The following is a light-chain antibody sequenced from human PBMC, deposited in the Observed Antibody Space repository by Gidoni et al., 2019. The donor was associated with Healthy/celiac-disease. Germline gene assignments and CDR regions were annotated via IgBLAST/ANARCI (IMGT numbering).Light chain of an antibody. Sequence: QSVLTQPPSASGTPGQRVTISCSGSSSNIGSTTVKWYQQLPGTAPKLLIYSNNQRPSGVPDRFSGSKSGTSASLAISGLQSEDEADYYCAAWDDSLNGPVVFGGGTKLTVL. CDR3: AAWDDSLNGPVV. V-gene: IGLV1-44*01. J-gene: IGLJ2*01. CDR2: SNN. CDR1: SSNIGSTT.